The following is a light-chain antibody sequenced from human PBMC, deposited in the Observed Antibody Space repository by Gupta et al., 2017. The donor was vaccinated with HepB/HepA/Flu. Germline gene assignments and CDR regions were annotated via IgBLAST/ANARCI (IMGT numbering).Light chain of an antibody. CDR1: SSNIGSNY. CDR3: AAWDDSLSVI. V-gene: IGLV1-47*01. J-gene: IGLJ2*01. CDR2: RNN. Sequence: QSVLTQPPSASGTPGQRDTISCSGSSSNIGSNYVYWYQQLPGTAPKLLIYRNNQRPSGVPDRFSGSKSGTSASLAISGLRSEDEADYYCAAWDDSLSVIFGGGTKLTVL.